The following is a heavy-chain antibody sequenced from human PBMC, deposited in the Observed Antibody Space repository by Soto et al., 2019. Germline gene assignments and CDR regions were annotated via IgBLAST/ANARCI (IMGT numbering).Heavy chain of an antibody. Sequence: PSETLSLTCTVSGGSISSGGYYWSWIRQHPGKGLEWIGYIYYSGSTYYNPSLKSRVTISVDTSRNQFSLKLSSVTAADTAVYYCARGRARVVLVVPAAKPWFDPWGQGTLVTVSS. V-gene: IGHV4-31*03. CDR2: IYYSGST. CDR3: ARGRARVVLVVPAAKPWFDP. D-gene: IGHD2-2*02. J-gene: IGHJ5*02. CDR1: GGSISSGGYY.